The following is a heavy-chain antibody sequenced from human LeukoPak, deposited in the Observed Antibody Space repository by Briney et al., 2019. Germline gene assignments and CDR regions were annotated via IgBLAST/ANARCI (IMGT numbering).Heavy chain of an antibody. D-gene: IGHD1-26*01. V-gene: IGHV3-48*03. J-gene: IGHJ4*02. CDR1: GFTFSSYE. Sequence: GSLRLSCAASGFTFSSYEMNWVRQAPGKGLEWVSYISSSGSTIYYADSVKGRFTISRDNAKNSLYLQMNSLRAEDTAVYYCARDDLSRSSSLFDYWGQGTLVTVSS. CDR3: ARDDLSRSSSLFDY. CDR2: ISSSGSTI.